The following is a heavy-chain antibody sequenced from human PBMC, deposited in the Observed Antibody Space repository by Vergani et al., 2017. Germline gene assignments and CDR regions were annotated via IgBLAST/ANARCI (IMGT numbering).Heavy chain of an antibody. CDR3: ARFMYSSSRFDP. D-gene: IGHD6-6*01. CDR2: ISSSSSYT. Sequence: VQLVESGGGLVKPGGSLRLSCAASGFTFSDYYMSWIRQAPGEGLEWVSYISSSSSYTNYADSAKGRFTISRDNAKNSLYLQMNSLRAADTAVYYCARFMYSSSRFDPWGQGTLVTVSS. CDR1: GFTFSDYY. J-gene: IGHJ5*02. V-gene: IGHV3-11*06.